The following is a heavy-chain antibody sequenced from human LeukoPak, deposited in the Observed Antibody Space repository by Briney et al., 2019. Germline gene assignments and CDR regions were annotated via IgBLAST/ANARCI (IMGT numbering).Heavy chain of an antibody. Sequence: GGSLSLSCAASGFTFSTSWMHWVRQAPGKGLLWVSRIDTDGRTTSYADSVKGRFTISRDNAKNTLYLQMNSLRGEDTAVYYCARGRGYTYANDYWGQGTLVTVSS. CDR3: ARGRGYTYANDY. D-gene: IGHD5-18*01. CDR1: GFTFSTSW. V-gene: IGHV3-74*01. J-gene: IGHJ4*02. CDR2: IDTDGRTT.